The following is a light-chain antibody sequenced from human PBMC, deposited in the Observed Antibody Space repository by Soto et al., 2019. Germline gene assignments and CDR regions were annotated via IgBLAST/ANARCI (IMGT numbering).Light chain of an antibody. J-gene: IGLJ1*01. V-gene: IGLV2-14*01. CDR1: GRDIGAYNY. CDR2: GVK. CDR3: AAWDDSLNGYV. Sequence: QSVLTQPASVSGSPGQSITISCTGSGRDIGAYNYVSWYQQHPGKAPKLIIYGVKNRPSGVPDRLSGSKSGTSASLAIRGLQSEDEADYYCAAWDDSLNGYVFGTGTKVTVL.